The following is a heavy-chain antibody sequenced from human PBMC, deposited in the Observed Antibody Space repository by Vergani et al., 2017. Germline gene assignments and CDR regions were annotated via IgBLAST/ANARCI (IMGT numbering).Heavy chain of an antibody. CDR2: ISGQNFRT. CDR3: AKALSYDSSGSPFDY. D-gene: IGHD3-22*01. CDR1: GFTFTAHG. Sequence: EVQLLESGGGSAQPGESLRLSCVASGFTFTAHGLNWVRQAPGKGLEWVSGISGQNFRTHYADSVKGRFTISRDNSKNTLYLQMNSLRAEDTAVYYCAKALSYDSSGSPFDYWGQGTLVTVSS. J-gene: IGHJ4*02. V-gene: IGHV3-23*01.